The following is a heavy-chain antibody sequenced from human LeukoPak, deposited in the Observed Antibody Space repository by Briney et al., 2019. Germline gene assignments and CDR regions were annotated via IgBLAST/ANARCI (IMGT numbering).Heavy chain of an antibody. CDR1: GGTYSSYD. CDR3: ARTSYDYVWGSYRFYYFDY. D-gene: IGHD3-16*02. CDR2: IIPIFGTA. V-gene: IGHV1-69*06. Sequence: ASVKVSCKASGGTYSSYDISWVRQAPGQGLEWMGGIIPIFGTASYAQKFQGRVTITADKSTSTAYMELSSLRSEDTAVYYCARTSYDYVWGSYRFYYFDYWGQGTLVTVSS. J-gene: IGHJ4*02.